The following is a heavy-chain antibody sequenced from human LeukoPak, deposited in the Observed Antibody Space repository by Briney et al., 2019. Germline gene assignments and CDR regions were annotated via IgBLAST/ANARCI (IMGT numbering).Heavy chain of an antibody. CDR3: AKDRSASGSSGGFDY. J-gene: IGHJ4*02. CDR1: GFTFSSYA. V-gene: IGHV3-23*01. CDR2: ISGSGGST. D-gene: IGHD3-10*01. Sequence: PGGSLRLSCAASGFTFSSYAMSWVRQAPGKGLEWVSGISGSGGSTYYADSVKGRFTISRDNSKDTLFLQMHSLRAEDTARYYCAKDRSASGSSGGFDYWGQGTLVTVSS.